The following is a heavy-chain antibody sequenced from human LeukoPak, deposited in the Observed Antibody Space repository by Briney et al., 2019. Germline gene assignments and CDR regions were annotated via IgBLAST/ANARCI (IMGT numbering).Heavy chain of an antibody. CDR2: ISSSSSYI. V-gene: IGHV3-21*01. Sequence: GGSLRLSCAASGFTFSSYSMNWVRQAPGKGLEWVSSISSSSSYIYYADSVKGRLTISRDNAKNSLYLQMNSLRAEDTAVYYCARDPGDYYYYMDVWGKGTTVTVSS. CDR1: GFTFSSYS. CDR3: ARDPGDYYYYMDV. J-gene: IGHJ6*03. D-gene: IGHD3-10*01.